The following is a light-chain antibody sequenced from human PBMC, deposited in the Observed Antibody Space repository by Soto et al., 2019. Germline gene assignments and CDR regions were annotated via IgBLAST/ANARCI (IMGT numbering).Light chain of an antibody. V-gene: IGKV3-20*01. CDR3: QQYGSSPPFT. CDR2: GAS. Sequence: EIVLTQSPGTLYLSPGERDTLSCRASQSVSSSYLAWYQQKPGQAPRLLIYGASSRATGIPDRFSGSGSGTDFTLTISRLEPEDFAVYYCQQYGSSPPFTFGPGNKVDIK. J-gene: IGKJ3*01. CDR1: QSVSSSY.